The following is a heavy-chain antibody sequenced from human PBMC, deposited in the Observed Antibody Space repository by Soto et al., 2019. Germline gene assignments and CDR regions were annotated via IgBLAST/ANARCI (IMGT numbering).Heavy chain of an antibody. CDR2: ISGSGGST. CDR1: GLTFCIYV. CDR3: AKVGSGWTYYLDY. D-gene: IGHD6-19*01. V-gene: IGHV3-23*01. J-gene: IGHJ4*02. Sequence: GGSLRLACAASGLTFCIYVVTWARQEKGKGMEWVSAISGSGGSTYYADSVKGRLTISRDNSKNTLYLQMNSLRAEDTAVYYCAKVGSGWTYYLDYWGQGTLVTVSS.